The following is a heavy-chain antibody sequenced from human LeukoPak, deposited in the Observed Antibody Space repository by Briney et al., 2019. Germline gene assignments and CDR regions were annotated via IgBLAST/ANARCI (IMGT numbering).Heavy chain of an antibody. V-gene: IGHV5-51*01. CDR1: GYKFTNYW. J-gene: IGHJ4*02. CDR2: IYPGDSET. D-gene: IGHD3-22*01. Sequence: GESLKISCKGSGYKFTNYWIGWVRQMPGKGLEWMGIIYPGDSETRYRPSFQGQVTISADKSISTAYLQWSSLKASDSAMYYCARWVTYYFDSSGHYIFDNWGQGTLVTVSS. CDR3: ARWVTYYFDSSGHYIFDN.